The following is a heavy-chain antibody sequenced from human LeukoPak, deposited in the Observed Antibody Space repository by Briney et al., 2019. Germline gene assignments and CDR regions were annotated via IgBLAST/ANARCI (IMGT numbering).Heavy chain of an antibody. CDR1: GYPISGGYF. Sequence: SETLSLTCNVSGYPISGGYFWGWIRQPPGKGLEWIGYIYYSGSTNYNPSLKSRVTISVDTSKNQFSLKLSSVTAADTAVYYCASWDYGSGSYWGQGTLVTVSS. J-gene: IGHJ4*02. V-gene: IGHV4-61*08. CDR2: IYYSGST. D-gene: IGHD3-10*01. CDR3: ASWDYGSGSY.